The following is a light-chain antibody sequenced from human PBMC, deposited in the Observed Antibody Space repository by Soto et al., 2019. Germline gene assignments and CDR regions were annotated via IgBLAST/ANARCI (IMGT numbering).Light chain of an antibody. CDR1: SSDVGGYNH. V-gene: IGLV2-14*03. CDR2: DVS. CDR3: SSYTRTSTVV. Sequence: QSALTQPASVSGSPGQSITVSCTGTSSDVGGYNHVSWYQQQPGKAPKLMIYDVSSRPSGISTRFSGSKSGNTASLTISGLQAEDEADYYCSSYTRTSTVVFGGGTKVTVL. J-gene: IGLJ2*01.